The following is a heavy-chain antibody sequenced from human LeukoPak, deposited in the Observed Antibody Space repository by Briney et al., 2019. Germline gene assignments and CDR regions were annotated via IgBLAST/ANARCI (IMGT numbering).Heavy chain of an antibody. D-gene: IGHD2-8*02. J-gene: IGHJ3*02. CDR1: GGSISSRNW. CDR2: IYPSGST. Sequence: PSGTLFLTCAVSGGSISSRNWWIWVRQPPGKGLEWIGEIYPSGSTNYNPSLKSRVTISIDKSKNQFFLKLSSVTAADTAVYYCARDTGGRGRLDAFDIWGQGTMVTVSS. V-gene: IGHV4-4*02. CDR3: ARDTGGRGRLDAFDI.